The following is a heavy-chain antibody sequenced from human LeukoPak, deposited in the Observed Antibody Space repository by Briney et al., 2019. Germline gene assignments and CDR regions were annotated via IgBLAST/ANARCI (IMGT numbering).Heavy chain of an antibody. V-gene: IGHV3-30*02. CDR2: IRYDGSNK. J-gene: IGHJ4*02. CDR1: GFTFSSYG. D-gene: IGHD4-23*01. Sequence: GGSLRLSCAVSGFTFSSYGMHWVRQAPGKGLEWVAFIRYDGSNKYYADSVEGRFTISRDNSKNTLYLQMNSLRAEDTAVYYCAKGPYGGNFDYWGQGTLVTVSS. CDR3: AKGPYGGNFDY.